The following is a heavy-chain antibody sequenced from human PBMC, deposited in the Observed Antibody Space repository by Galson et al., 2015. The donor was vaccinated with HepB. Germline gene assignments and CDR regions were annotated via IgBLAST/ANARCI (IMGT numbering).Heavy chain of an antibody. CDR3: AKALYSSAGLLYYFDY. J-gene: IGHJ4*02. CDR1: GFTFDDYA. D-gene: IGHD3-16*01. V-gene: IGHV3-9*01. CDR2: ISWNSGSI. Sequence: SLRLSCAAPGFTFDDYAMHWVRQAPGKGLEWVSGISWNSGSIGYADSVKGRFTISGDNAKNSLYLQMNSLRAEDTALYYCAKALYSSAGLLYYFDYWGQGTLVTVSS.